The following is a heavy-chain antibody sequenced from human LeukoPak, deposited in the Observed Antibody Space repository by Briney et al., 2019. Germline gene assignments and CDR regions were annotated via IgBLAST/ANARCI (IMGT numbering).Heavy chain of an antibody. CDR3: AKRSRADSYYFGY. V-gene: IGHV3-23*01. Sequence: QPGGSLRLSWADSGFTFSIHAMSWVRQAAGKGLEWVSGISNSGGSTYYADSVKGRFTISRDNSKNTLYLQMNSLRVEDTAVYYCAKRSRADSYYFGYWGQGTLVTVSS. CDR2: ISNSGGST. CDR1: GFTFSIHA. D-gene: IGHD2-21*01. J-gene: IGHJ4*02.